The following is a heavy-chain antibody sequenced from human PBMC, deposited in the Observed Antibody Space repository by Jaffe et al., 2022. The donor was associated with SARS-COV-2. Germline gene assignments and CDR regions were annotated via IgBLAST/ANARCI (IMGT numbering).Heavy chain of an antibody. CDR3: ANPVAVGGN. CDR1: GFTFSSYG. Sequence: QVQLVESGGGVVQPGRSLRLSCAASGFTFSSYGMHWVRQAPGKGLEWVAVISYDGSNKYYADSVKGRFTISRDNSKNTLYLQMNSLRAEDTAVYYCANPVAVGGNWGQGTLVTVSS. V-gene: IGHV3-30*18. J-gene: IGHJ4*02. D-gene: IGHD6-19*01. CDR2: ISYDGSNK.